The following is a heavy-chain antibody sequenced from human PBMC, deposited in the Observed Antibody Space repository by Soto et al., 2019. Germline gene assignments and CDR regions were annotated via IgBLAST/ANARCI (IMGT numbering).Heavy chain of an antibody. J-gene: IGHJ5*02. Sequence: EVQLVESGGGLVKPGGSLRLSCAASGFTFSSYSMNWVRQAPGKGLEWVSSISSSSSYIYYADSVKGRFTISRDNAKNSLYLQMNSLRAEDTAVYYCARGLYSRRWSWFHPWGQGTLVTVSS. CDR3: ARGLYSRRWSWFHP. V-gene: IGHV3-21*01. D-gene: IGHD6-13*01. CDR2: ISSSSSYI. CDR1: GFTFSSYS.